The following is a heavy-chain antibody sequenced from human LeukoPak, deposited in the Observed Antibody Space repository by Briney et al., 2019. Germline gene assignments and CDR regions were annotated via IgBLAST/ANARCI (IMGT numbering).Heavy chain of an antibody. CDR2: IYTSGST. CDR3: ARLVRGVIH. D-gene: IGHD3-10*01. V-gene: IGHV4-4*09. Sequence: PSETLSLTCTVSGGSISSYYWSWIRQPPGKGLEWIGYIYTSGSTNYNPSLKSRVTLSVDTSKNQFSLKLSSVPAADTAVYYCARLVRGVIHWGQGTLVTVCS. CDR1: GGSISSYY. J-gene: IGHJ4*02.